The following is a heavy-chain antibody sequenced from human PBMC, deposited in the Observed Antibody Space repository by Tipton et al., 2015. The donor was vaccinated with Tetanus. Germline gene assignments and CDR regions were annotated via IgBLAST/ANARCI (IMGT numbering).Heavy chain of an antibody. V-gene: IGHV4-31*03. CDR2: IYYSGGT. CDR3: AREQGGGRGVRLIWVYP. D-gene: IGHD3-10*01. Sequence: TLSLPCTVSGGSISSSPYFWTWIRQPPGKGPEWIGYIYYSGGTFYNPSLSGRVTISVDTSKNQFSLKMNSVTAADTAVYYCAREQGGGRGVRLIWVYPGGPGTLVTAS. J-gene: IGHJ5*02. CDR1: GGSISSSPYF.